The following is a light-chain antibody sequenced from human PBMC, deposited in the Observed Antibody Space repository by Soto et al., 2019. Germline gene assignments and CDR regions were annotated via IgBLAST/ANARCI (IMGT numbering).Light chain of an antibody. CDR3: QQTYSSPWT. Sequence: DKKMNLSASAVSESVGNRVSSTCRASQNLNSYLNWYQQKPGKAPKVLIYATSSLQSGVPSRFSGSGSGAEFTLTITSLQPEDFATYSCQQTYSSPWTFGQGTKVDIK. CDR1: QNLNSY. V-gene: IGKV1-39*01. CDR2: ATS. J-gene: IGKJ1*01.